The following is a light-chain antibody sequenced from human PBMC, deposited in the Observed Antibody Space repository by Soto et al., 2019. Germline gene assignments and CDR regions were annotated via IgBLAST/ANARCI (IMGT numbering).Light chain of an antibody. J-gene: IGKJ5*01. CDR2: GAS. CDR1: QSVSSN. CDR3: QQYNNWPPGIT. Sequence: EIVMTQYPATLSVSPGERATLSCRASQSVSSNLVWYQQKPGQAPRLLIYGASTRATGIPARFSGSGSGTEFTLTISSLQSEDFAVYYCQQYNNWPPGITFGQGTLLEV. V-gene: IGKV3-15*01.